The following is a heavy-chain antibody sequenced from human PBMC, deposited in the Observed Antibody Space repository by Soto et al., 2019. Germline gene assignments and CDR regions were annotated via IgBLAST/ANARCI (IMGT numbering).Heavy chain of an antibody. CDR3: ARDRLPPWGDSSGYYQPDYYYYYGMDV. J-gene: IGHJ6*02. CDR1: GFTFSSYS. V-gene: IGHV3-21*01. Sequence: EVQLVESGGGLVKPGGSLRLSCAASGFTFSSYSMNWVRQAPGKGLEWVSSISSSSSYIYYADSVKGRFTISRDNAKNSLYLQMNSLRAEDTAVYYCARDRLPPWGDSSGYYQPDYYYYYGMDVWGQGTTVTVSS. D-gene: IGHD3-22*01. CDR2: ISSSSSYI.